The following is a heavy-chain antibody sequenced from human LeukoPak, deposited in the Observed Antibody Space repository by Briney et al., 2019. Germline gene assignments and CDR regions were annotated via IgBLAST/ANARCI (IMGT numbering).Heavy chain of an antibody. CDR2: ISSSGIYI. CDR3: ARGEYSSGWY. D-gene: IGHD6-19*01. Sequence: GGSLRLXCAASKFTFRSYTITSVRQAPGKGLGSDSSISSSGIYINYADSVKGRFTISRDNAKNSLYLQMNSLRAEDTAVYYCARGEYSSGWYLGQGPLVTVSS. J-gene: IGHJ4*02. CDR1: KFTFRSYT. V-gene: IGHV3-21*01.